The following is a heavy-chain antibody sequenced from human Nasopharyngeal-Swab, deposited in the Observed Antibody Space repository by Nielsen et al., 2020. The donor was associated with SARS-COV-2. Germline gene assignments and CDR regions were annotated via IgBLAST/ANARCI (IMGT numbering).Heavy chain of an antibody. D-gene: IGHD3/OR15-3a*01. CDR2: ISSNGGST. J-gene: IGHJ4*02. Sequence: VRQAPGKGLEYVSAISSNGGSTYYTDSVKGRFTISRGNSKNTLYLQMNSLRAEDTAVYYCARDVNDYWTGYLYWGQGALVTVSS. CDR3: ARDVNDYWTGYLY. V-gene: IGHV3-64*04.